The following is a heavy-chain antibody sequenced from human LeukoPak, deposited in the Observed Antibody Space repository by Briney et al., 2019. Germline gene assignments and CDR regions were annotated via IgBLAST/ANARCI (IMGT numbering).Heavy chain of an antibody. D-gene: IGHD3-9*01. V-gene: IGHV4-59*08. CDR2: IYYSGST. CDR1: GGSMNSYY. Sequence: TSETLSLTCSGSGGSMNSYYWSWIRQSPGKGLEWIGYIYYSGSTNYNPSLKSRVTISVDTSKNQFSLKLSSVTAADTAVYYCARHVWLQPFDYCGQGTLVTVSS. CDR3: ARHVWLQPFDY. J-gene: IGHJ4*02.